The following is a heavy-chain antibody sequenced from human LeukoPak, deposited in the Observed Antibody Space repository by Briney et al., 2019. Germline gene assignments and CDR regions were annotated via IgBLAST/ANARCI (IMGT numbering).Heavy chain of an antibody. D-gene: IGHD6-13*01. CDR3: ARAGIAAARGAFDI. J-gene: IGHJ3*02. Sequence: PSETLSLTCTVSGGFISSGGYYWSWIRQPPGKGLERIGYIYHSGSTYYNPSLKSRVTISVDRSKNQFSLKLSSVTAADTAVYYCARAGIAAARGAFDIWGQGTMVTVSS. CDR1: GGFISSGGYY. V-gene: IGHV4-30-2*01. CDR2: IYHSGST.